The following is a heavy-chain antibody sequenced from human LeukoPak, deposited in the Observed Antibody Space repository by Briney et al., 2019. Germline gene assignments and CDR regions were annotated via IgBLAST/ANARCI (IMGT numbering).Heavy chain of an antibody. CDR1: GFTFTTYG. Sequence: GGSLRLSCSASGFTFTTYGMNWVRQAPGKGLEWVSGIGGSGTRTYYADSVKGRFTISRDNSKNTLYLQMNSLRAEDTAVYYCAKDDNYIRFLSWGQGTLVTVSS. CDR2: IGGSGTRT. V-gene: IGHV3-23*01. D-gene: IGHD3-16*01. J-gene: IGHJ5*02. CDR3: AKDDNYIRFLS.